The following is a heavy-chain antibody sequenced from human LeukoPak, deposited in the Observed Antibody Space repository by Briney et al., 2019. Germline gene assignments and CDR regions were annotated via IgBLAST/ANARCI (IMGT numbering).Heavy chain of an antibody. CDR1: GFTFTSYA. Sequence: GGSLRLSCAASGFTFTSYAMSWVRQAPEKGLEWVATISSSGVKTNYVDSVKGRFTISRDNSKDTLYLQMNSLRAEDTAVYYCAKSWTLFDYWGQGTLVTVSS. CDR2: ISSSGVKT. J-gene: IGHJ4*02. D-gene: IGHD3/OR15-3a*01. CDR3: AKSWTLFDY. V-gene: IGHV3-23*01.